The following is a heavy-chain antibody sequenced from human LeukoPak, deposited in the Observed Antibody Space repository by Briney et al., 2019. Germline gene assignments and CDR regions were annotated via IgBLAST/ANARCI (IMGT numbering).Heavy chain of an antibody. CDR1: GFTFSSYG. CDR2: IQYDGSKK. D-gene: IGHD6-19*01. J-gene: IGHJ4*02. CDR3: AKDLAVAGLDY. Sequence: QPGGSLRLSCAASGFTFSSYGMHWVRQAPGKGLEWVAFIQYDGSKKYYADSVKGRFTISRDNSKNTLYLQMNSLRAEDTAVYYCAKDLAVAGLDYWGQGTLVTVSS. V-gene: IGHV3-30*02.